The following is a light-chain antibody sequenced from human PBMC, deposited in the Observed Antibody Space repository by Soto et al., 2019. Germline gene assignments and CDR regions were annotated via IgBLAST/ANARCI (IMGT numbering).Light chain of an antibody. J-gene: IGKJ3*01. V-gene: IGKV2-28*01. CDR2: LGS. CDR1: QSLLHSNGYNY. CDR3: MQGLQIGGA. Sequence: STRSSQSLLHSNGYNYLDWYLQKPGQSPQLLIYLGSNRASGVPDRFSGSGSGTDFTLKISRVEAEDVGVYYCMQGLQIGGAFGPGTKVDIK.